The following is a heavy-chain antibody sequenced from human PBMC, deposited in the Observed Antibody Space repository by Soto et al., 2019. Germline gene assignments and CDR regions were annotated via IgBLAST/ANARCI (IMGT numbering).Heavy chain of an antibody. J-gene: IGHJ4*02. D-gene: IGHD3-10*01. CDR1: GLNFGDYA. CDR2: IRSKASGGTA. V-gene: IGHV3-49*03. CDR3: TRDKFGERAFDY. Sequence: GGSLRHSCTTSGLNFGDYAMIWLRQATGKGLEWLAFIRSKASGGTAEYAASVKDRFTILRDDSEGIAYLQMNSLKTEDTAVYYCTRDKFGERAFDYWGQGALVTVSS.